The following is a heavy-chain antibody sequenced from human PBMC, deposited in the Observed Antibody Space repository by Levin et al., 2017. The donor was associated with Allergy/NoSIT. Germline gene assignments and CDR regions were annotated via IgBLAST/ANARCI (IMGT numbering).Heavy chain of an antibody. CDR1: GGSVSSGSYY. CDR2: IYYSGST. CDR3: ARGVGYCSSTSCQPDAFDI. J-gene: IGHJ3*02. V-gene: IGHV4-61*01. Sequence: SQTLSLTCTVSGGSVSSGSYYWSWIRQPPGKGLEWIGYIYYSGSTNYNPSLKSRVTISVDTSKNQFSLKLSSVTAADTAVYYCARGVGYCSSTSCQPDAFDIWGQGTMVTVSS. D-gene: IGHD2-2*01.